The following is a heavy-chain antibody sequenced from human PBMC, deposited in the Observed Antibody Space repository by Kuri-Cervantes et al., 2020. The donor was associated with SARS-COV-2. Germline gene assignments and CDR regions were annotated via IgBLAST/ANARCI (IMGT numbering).Heavy chain of an antibody. Sequence: GGSLRLSCAASGFTFSSSWMHWVCQAPEKGLEWVADIKCDGSEKYYVDSVKGRLTISRDNAKNSLYLQVNSLRAEDMTVYYCARSLVVVVAASDYWGQGTLVTVSS. J-gene: IGHJ4*02. CDR2: IKCDGSEK. CDR1: GFTFSSSW. D-gene: IGHD2-15*01. V-gene: IGHV3-52*01. CDR3: ARSLVVVVAASDY.